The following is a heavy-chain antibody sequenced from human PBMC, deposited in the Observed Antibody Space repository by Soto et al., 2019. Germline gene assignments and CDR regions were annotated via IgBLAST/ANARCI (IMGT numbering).Heavy chain of an antibody. J-gene: IGHJ5*02. V-gene: IGHV3-23*01. CDR2: ISGGGGTA. CDR3: AKLDCSSTTCYTGGSWFDP. D-gene: IGHD2-2*02. CDR1: GFTFSSYA. Sequence: EVQLLESGGGLVQPGGSLRLSCVASGFTFSSYAMSWVRQAPGKGLEWVSAISGGGGTAYYADSVKGRFTISRDNSKNTLYLQMTSLRADDTAVYYCAKLDCSSTTCYTGGSWFDPWGQGTLVTVSS.